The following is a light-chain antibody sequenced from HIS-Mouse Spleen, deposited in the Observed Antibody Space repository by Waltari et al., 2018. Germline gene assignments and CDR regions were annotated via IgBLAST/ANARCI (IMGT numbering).Light chain of an antibody. J-gene: IGLJ2*01. CDR3: YSTDSSGNHRV. V-gene: IGLV3-10*01. CDR1: ALPKKY. Sequence: SYELTQPPSVSVSPGQTARITCSGDALPKKYAYWYQQQSGQAPLLVIYEDSKRPSGIPARFSGSSSGTMATLTISGAQVEDEADYYCYSTDSSGNHRVFGGGTKLTVL. CDR2: EDS.